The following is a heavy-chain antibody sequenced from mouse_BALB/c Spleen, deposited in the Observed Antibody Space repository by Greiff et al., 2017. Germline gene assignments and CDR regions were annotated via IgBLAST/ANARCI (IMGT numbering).Heavy chain of an antibody. D-gene: IGHD2-3*01. J-gene: IGHJ2*01. V-gene: IGHV14-1*02. CDR3: ARSYDGYSGYFDY. CDR1: GFNIKDYY. Sequence: EVQVVESGAELVRPGALVKLSCKASGFNIKDYYMHWVKQRPEQGLEWIGWIDPENGNTIYDPKFQGKASITADTSSNTAYLQLSSLTSEDTAVYYCARSYDGYSGYFDYWGQGTTLTVSS. CDR2: IDPENGNT.